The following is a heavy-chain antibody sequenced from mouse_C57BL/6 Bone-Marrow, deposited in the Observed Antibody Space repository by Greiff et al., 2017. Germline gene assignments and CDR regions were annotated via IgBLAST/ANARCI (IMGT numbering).Heavy chain of an antibody. CDR3: ARGHYYGNRSYFDV. D-gene: IGHD1-1*01. Sequence: QVHVKQSGAELARPGASVKLSCKASGYTFTSYGISWVKQRTGQGLEWIGEIYPRSGNTYYNEKFKGKATRTADKSSSTAYMELRSLTSEDSAVYFCARGHYYGNRSYFDVWGTGTTVTVSS. J-gene: IGHJ1*03. V-gene: IGHV1-81*01. CDR1: GYTFTSYG. CDR2: IYPRSGNT.